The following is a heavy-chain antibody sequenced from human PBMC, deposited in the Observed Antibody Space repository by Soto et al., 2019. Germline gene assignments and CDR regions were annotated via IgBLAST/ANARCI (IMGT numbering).Heavy chain of an antibody. J-gene: IGHJ6*02. Sequence: GASVKVSCKASGCTFSSYAISWVRQAPGQGLEWMGGVIPIFGTANYAQKFQGRVTITADESTSTAYMELSSLRSEDTAVYYCARGGSIAAAGLYYYGMDVWGQGTTVTVSS. CDR1: GCTFSSYA. CDR2: VIPIFGTA. D-gene: IGHD6-13*01. V-gene: IGHV1-69*13. CDR3: ARGGSIAAAGLYYYGMDV.